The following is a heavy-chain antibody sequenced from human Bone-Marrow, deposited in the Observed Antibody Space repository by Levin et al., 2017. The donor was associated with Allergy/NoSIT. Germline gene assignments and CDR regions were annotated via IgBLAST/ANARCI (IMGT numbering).Heavy chain of an antibody. CDR3: ARDGDYYGSRSYRDGMDV. CDR2: IGTSLSYI. D-gene: IGHD3-10*01. CDR1: GFTFTTFN. Sequence: GESLKISCAASGFTFTTFNMNWVRQAPGRGLEWVSSIGTSLSYIYYADSVKGRFTISRDNARNSLYLQMNSLRAEDTDVYYCARDGDYYGSRSYRDGMDVWGQGTTVTVSS. V-gene: IGHV3-21*01. J-gene: IGHJ6*02.